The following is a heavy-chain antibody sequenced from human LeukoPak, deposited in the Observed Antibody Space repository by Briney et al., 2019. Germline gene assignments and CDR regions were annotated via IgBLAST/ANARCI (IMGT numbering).Heavy chain of an antibody. CDR2: IYSGGST. CDR1: GFTVSSNY. CDR3: ARDVRLVDSNYGAYYFDY. D-gene: IGHD4-11*01. V-gene: IGHV3-66*02. J-gene: IGHJ4*02. Sequence: GGSLRLSCAASGFTVSSNYMSWVRQAPGKGLEWVSVIYSGGSTYYADSVKGRFTISRDNSKNTLYLQVNSLRAEDTAVYYCARDVRLVDSNYGAYYFDYWGQGTLVTVSS.